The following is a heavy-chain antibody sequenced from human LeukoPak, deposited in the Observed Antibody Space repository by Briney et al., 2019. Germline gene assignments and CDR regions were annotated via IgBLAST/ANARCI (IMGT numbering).Heavy chain of an antibody. CDR1: GFTFSSYW. V-gene: IGHV3-7*01. J-gene: IGHJ4*02. D-gene: IGHD2-15*01. CDR3: ARVRAAATDY. Sequence: GGSLRLSCAASGFTFSSYWMSWVRQAPGKGLEWGANIKQDGSEKFYVDSVKGRFTISRDNAKSSLYLQMNSLRAEDTAVYYCARVRAAATDYWGQGTLVTVSS. CDR2: IKQDGSEK.